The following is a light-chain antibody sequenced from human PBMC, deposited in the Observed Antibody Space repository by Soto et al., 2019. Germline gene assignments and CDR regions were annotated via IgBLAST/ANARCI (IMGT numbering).Light chain of an antibody. CDR1: SSNIGAGYD. V-gene: IGLV1-40*01. Sequence: SVLTQPPSVSGAPGQRVTISCPGSSSNIGAGYDVHWYQQLPGTAPKLLIYGNSNRPSGVPDRFSGSKSGTSASLAITGLRAEDEADYYCQSYDSSLSGSDVFGTGTKVTVL. CDR2: GNS. J-gene: IGLJ1*01. CDR3: QSYDSSLSGSDV.